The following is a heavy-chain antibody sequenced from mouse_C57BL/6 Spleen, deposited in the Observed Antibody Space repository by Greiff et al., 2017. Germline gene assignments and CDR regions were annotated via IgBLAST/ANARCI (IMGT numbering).Heavy chain of an antibody. CDR2: ISYDGSN. Sequence: EVQLQQSGPGLVKPSQSLSLTCSVTGYSITSGYYWNWIRQFPGNKLEWMGYISYDGSNNYNPSLKNRISITRDTSKNQFFLKLNSVTTEDTATYYCASGVGYFDVWGTGTTVTVSS. D-gene: IGHD1-1*01. J-gene: IGHJ1*03. CDR1: GYSITSGYY. V-gene: IGHV3-6*01. CDR3: ASGVGYFDV.